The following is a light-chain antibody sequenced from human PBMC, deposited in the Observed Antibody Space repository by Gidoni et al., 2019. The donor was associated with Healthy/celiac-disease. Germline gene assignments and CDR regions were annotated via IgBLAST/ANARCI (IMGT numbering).Light chain of an antibody. J-gene: IGLJ3*02. V-gene: IGLV3-16*01. Sequence: SYVLTQPPSVSVSLGQMARITCSGEALPKKYAYWYQQKPGQFPVLVIYKDSERPSGIPERFSGSSSGTIVTLTISGVQAEDEADYYCLSADSSGTWVFGGGTKLTVL. CDR3: LSADSSGTWV. CDR2: KDS. CDR1: ALPKKY.